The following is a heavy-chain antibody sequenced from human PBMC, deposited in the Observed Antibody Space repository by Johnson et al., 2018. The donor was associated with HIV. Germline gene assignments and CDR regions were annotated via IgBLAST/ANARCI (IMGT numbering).Heavy chain of an antibody. V-gene: IGHV3-30-3*01. Sequence: QVQLVESGGGVVQPGRSLRLSCAASGFTFSSYAVQWVRQAPDKGLEWVAVISYDGSKKYYTEAVKGRFTISRDNSKNTLYLQMNSLRAEDTAVYYCAKDYGDYGFVRDAFDIWGQGTVVTVSS. D-gene: IGHD4-17*01. CDR1: GFTFSSYA. J-gene: IGHJ3*02. CDR3: AKDYGDYGFVRDAFDI. CDR2: ISYDGSKK.